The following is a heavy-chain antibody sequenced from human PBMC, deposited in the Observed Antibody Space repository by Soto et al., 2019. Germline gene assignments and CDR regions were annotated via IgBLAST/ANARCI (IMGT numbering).Heavy chain of an antibody. CDR3: ARMWDVAYYYSGMDV. CDR1: GYTFTSYG. CDR2: INGYNGNT. V-gene: IGHV1-18*01. Sequence: QVQLVQSGAEVKKPGASVKVSCKASGYTFTSYGITWVRQAPGQGLEWLGWINGYNGNTNYAQKLQGRVTMTTDTSTSTAYMELRSMISDDTAVYYCARMWDVAYYYSGMDVWGQGTTVTVSS. J-gene: IGHJ6*02. D-gene: IGHD1-26*01.